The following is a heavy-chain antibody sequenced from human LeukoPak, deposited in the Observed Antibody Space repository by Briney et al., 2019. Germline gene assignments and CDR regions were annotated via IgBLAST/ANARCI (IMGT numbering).Heavy chain of an antibody. Sequence: PETLSLTCAVYGGSFSGYYWSWIRQPPGKGLEWIGEINHSGSTNYNPSLKSRVTISVDTSKNQFSLKLSSVTAADTAVYYCARGPLKYYYGSGSDSDYWGQGTLVTVSS. J-gene: IGHJ4*02. CDR1: GGSFSGYY. D-gene: IGHD3-10*01. CDR2: INHSGST. CDR3: ARGPLKYYYGSGSDSDY. V-gene: IGHV4-34*01.